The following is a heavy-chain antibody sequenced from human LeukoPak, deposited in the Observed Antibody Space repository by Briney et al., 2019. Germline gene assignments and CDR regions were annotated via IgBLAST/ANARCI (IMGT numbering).Heavy chain of an antibody. CDR3: ARENGYDRDRELTL. CDR2: IIPIFGTA. Sequence: ASVKVSCKASGYTFTSYYMHWVRQAPGQGLEWMGGIIPIFGTANYAQKFQGRVTITADESTSTAYMELSSQRSEDTAVYYCARENGYDRDRELTLWGQGTLVTVSS. D-gene: IGHD5-12*01. V-gene: IGHV1-69*13. CDR1: GYTFTSYY. J-gene: IGHJ4*02.